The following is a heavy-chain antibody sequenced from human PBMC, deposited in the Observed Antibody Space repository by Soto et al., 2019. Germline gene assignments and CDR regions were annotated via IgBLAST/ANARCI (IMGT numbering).Heavy chain of an antibody. Sequence: ASVKVSCKPSGYTLNTYYLHWVRQAPGQGLEWMGIIHPSGGGSTYAQKFLGRVTMTRDTSTSTVYMELSSLRSADTAVYYCARDPGYSYGNTWGQGTLVTVSS. CDR1: GYTLNTYY. D-gene: IGHD5-18*01. CDR3: ARDPGYSYGNT. CDR2: IHPSGGGS. V-gene: IGHV1-46*02. J-gene: IGHJ5*02.